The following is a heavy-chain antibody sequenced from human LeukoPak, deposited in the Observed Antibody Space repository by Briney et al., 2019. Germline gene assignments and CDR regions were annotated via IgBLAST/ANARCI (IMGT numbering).Heavy chain of an antibody. CDR3: AKDPPSYDSSGYSYYFDY. V-gene: IGHV3-23*01. J-gene: IGHJ4*02. Sequence: GGSLRLSCAASGFTFSSYAMSWVRQAPGKGLEWVSAISGSGGSTHYADSVKGRFTISRDNSKNTLYLQMNSLRAEDTAVYYCAKDPPSYDSSGYSYYFDYWGQGTLVTVSS. D-gene: IGHD3-22*01. CDR1: GFTFSSYA. CDR2: ISGSGGST.